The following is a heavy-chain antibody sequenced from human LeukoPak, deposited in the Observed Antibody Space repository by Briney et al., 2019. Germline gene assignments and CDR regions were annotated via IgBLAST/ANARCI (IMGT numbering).Heavy chain of an antibody. CDR1: GFTFSSYW. CDR2: INSDGSNT. Sequence: GGSLRLSCAASGFTFSSYWMHWVRQAPGKGLVWVSRINSDGSNTSYADSVKGRFTISRDNAKNTLYLQMNSLRAEDTAVYYCARLFAAAGRDYWGQGALVTVSS. CDR3: ARLFAAAGRDY. D-gene: IGHD6-13*01. J-gene: IGHJ4*02. V-gene: IGHV3-74*01.